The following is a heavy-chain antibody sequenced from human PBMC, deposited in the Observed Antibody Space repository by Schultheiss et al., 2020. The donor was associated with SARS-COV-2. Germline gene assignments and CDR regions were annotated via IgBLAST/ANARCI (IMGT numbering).Heavy chain of an antibody. CDR3: AREGPGLGESHPDLQH. Sequence: ASVNVSCKASGYTFTGYYMHWVRQAPGQGLEWMGWINPNSGGTNYAQKFQGRVTMTRDTSISTAYMELSRLRSDDTAVYYCAREGPGLGESHPDLQHWGQGTLVTVSS. V-gene: IGHV1-2*02. CDR2: INPNSGGT. D-gene: IGHD3-16*01. J-gene: IGHJ1*01. CDR1: GYTFTGYY.